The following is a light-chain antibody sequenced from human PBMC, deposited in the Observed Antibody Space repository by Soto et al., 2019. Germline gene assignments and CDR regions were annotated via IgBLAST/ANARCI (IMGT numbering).Light chain of an antibody. V-gene: IGKV3-15*01. Sequence: EIVMTQSPATLSVSPGERATLSCRASQSVSSNLAWYQQKPGQAPRLLIYGASTRATGIPARSSGSGSGTEFTLTISSLQSEDFAVYYCQQYNNLPTFGPGTKVDIK. J-gene: IGKJ3*01. CDR3: QQYNNLPT. CDR2: GAS. CDR1: QSVSSN.